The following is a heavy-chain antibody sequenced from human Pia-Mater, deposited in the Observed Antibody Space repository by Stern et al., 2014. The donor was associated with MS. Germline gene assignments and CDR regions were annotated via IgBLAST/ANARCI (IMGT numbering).Heavy chain of an antibody. Sequence: EDQLVASGGGLVQPGGSLRLSCAASGFTFRSYGMNWVRQAPGKGLEWVSYISSSSSNIYYADSVKGRFTISRDNAKKSLFLQMNSLRAEDTAVYYCARDDVPMYGDNDAFDVWGQGTMVTVSS. D-gene: IGHD4-17*01. V-gene: IGHV3-48*01. CDR1: GFTFRSYG. CDR3: ARDDVPMYGDNDAFDV. CDR2: ISSSSSNI. J-gene: IGHJ3*01.